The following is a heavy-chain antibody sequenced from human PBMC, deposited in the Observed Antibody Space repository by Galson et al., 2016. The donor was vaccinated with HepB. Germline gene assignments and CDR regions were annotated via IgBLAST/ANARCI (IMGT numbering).Heavy chain of an antibody. Sequence: SGAEVKKPGESLKISCQVSGYNKFVTDWIGWVRRMPGKGLELMGIIYPADFDVKYGPSFQGQVTISADRSINTAYLQWTSLKASDTAMYYCARSPVWFGQLGGYFDLWGQGTLVTVSS. CDR3: ARSPVWFGQLGGYFDL. CDR1: GYNKFVTDW. J-gene: IGHJ4*03. D-gene: IGHD3-10*01. CDR2: IYPADFDV. V-gene: IGHV5-51*01.